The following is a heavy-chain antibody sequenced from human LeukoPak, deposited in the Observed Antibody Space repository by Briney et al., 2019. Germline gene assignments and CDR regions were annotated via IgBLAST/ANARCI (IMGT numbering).Heavy chain of an antibody. D-gene: IGHD6-13*01. Sequence: SETLSLTCTVSGGSISSYYWSWIRQPPGKGLEWIGYIYYSGSTNYNPSLKSRVTISVDTSKNQFSLKLSSVTAADTAVYYCARINSSSWYYCYYGMDVWGQGTTVTVSS. J-gene: IGHJ6*02. CDR3: ARINSSSWYYCYYGMDV. CDR1: GGSISSYY. V-gene: IGHV4-59*01. CDR2: IYYSGST.